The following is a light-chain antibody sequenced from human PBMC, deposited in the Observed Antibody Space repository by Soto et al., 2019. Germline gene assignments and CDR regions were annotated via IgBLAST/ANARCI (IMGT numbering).Light chain of an antibody. J-gene: IGKJ5*01. V-gene: IGKV3D-15*01. Sequence: EIVMTQSPATLSVSPGESATPPCRFSQRFTRALAWYVQKPGQAPRRVVYGASTWATGVPPRFTGSGSGTEFTLTISGLQSEDFAVYYWQQYKSWPITFGQGTRLENK. CDR2: GAS. CDR1: QRFTRA. CDR3: QQYKSWPIT.